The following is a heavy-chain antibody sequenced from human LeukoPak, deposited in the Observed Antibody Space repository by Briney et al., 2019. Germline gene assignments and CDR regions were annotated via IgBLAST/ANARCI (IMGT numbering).Heavy chain of an antibody. J-gene: IGHJ4*02. CDR1: GDSVSSNSAG. Sequence: SQTLSLTCAISGDSVSSNSAGWNWIRQSPSRGLEWLGRAYYRSKWYNDYAVSVKSRITINPDTSKNQFSLQLNSVTPEDTAVYYCARVAVAGNGYFDYWGQGTLVTVSS. V-gene: IGHV6-1*01. D-gene: IGHD6-19*01. CDR2: AYYRSKWYN. CDR3: ARVAVAGNGYFDY.